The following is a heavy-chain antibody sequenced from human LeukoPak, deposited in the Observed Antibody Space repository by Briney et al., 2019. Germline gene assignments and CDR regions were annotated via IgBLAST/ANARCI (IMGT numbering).Heavy chain of an antibody. CDR3: ASAKSIGFDY. Sequence: PGGSLRLSCAAPGFTFSSYAMHWVRQAPGKGLEWVAVISYDGSNKYYADSVKGRFTISRDNSKNTLYLQMNSLRAEDTAVYYCASAKSIGFDYWGQGTLVTVSS. CDR1: GFTFSSYA. J-gene: IGHJ4*02. CDR2: ISYDGSNK. V-gene: IGHV3-30*04. D-gene: IGHD6-6*01.